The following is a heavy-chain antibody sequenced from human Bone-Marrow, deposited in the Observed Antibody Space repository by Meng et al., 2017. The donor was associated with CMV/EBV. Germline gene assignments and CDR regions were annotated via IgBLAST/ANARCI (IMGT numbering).Heavy chain of an antibody. CDR1: GFTFSSYS. J-gene: IGHJ2*01. V-gene: IGHV3-48*04. CDR2: ISSSSSTI. CDR3: ARDTRELLPDWYFDL. Sequence: GESLKISCASSGFTFSSYSMNWVRQAPGKGLEWVSYISSSSSTIYYADSVKGRFTISRDNAKTSLYLQMNSLRAEDTAVYYCARDTRELLPDWYFDLWGRGTLVTVSS. D-gene: IGHD1-26*01.